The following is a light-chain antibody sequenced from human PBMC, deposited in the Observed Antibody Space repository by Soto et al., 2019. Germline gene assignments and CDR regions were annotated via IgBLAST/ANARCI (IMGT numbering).Light chain of an antibody. V-gene: IGLV2-14*01. CDR2: EVG. CDR1: SSDVGGYNY. J-gene: IGLJ1*01. CDR3: SSYTTTNTYV. Sequence: QLVLTQPASVSGSPGQSITISCTGTSSDVGGYNYVSWNQQHPGKAPKLIIYEVGNRPSGVSNRFSGSKSGDTASLTISGLQAEDEADYYCSSYTTTNTYVFGTGTKVTVL.